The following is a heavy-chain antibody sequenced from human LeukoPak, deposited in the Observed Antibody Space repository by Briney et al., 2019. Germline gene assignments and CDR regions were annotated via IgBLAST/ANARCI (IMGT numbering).Heavy chain of an antibody. CDR2: IYSSGNT. CDR1: GGSISSFY. V-gene: IGHV4-59*01. Sequence: PSETLSLTCTVSGGSISSFYWSWIRQPPGKGLEWIGYIYSSGNTNYNPSLKSRVTMSVDTSKNQFSLKLSSVIAADTAVYYCARGAPFSSGYSDYWGQGTLVTVSS. J-gene: IGHJ4*02. D-gene: IGHD5-12*01. CDR3: ARGAPFSSGYSDY.